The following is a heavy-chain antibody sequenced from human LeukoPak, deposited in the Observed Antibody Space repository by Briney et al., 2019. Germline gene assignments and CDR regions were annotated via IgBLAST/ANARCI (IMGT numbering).Heavy chain of an antibody. CDR1: GAPISSYY. CDR2: IYYSGSS. J-gene: IGHJ5*02. V-gene: IGHV4-59*12. CDR3: ARETNNWFDP. Sequence: SETLSLTCTVSGAPISSYYWSWIRQPPGKGLERIGYIYYSGSSDYNPSLKSRVTMSVDTSKNQFSLKLSSVTAADTAVYYCARETNNWFDPWGQGTLVTVSS.